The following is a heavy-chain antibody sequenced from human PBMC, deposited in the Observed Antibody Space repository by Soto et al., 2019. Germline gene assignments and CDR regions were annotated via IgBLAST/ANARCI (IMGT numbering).Heavy chain of an antibody. CDR3: ARAWNLDY. D-gene: IGHD1-1*01. V-gene: IGHV4-34*01. J-gene: IGHJ4*02. Sequence: QVQLQQWGAGLLKPSETLSLTCAVYGGSFSGYYWSWIRQPPGKGLEWIGEINHSGSTNYNPSLKSRVTISVDTSKNQFSLKLSSVTAADTAVYYCARAWNLDYWGQGTLVTVSS. CDR2: INHSGST. CDR1: GGSFSGYY.